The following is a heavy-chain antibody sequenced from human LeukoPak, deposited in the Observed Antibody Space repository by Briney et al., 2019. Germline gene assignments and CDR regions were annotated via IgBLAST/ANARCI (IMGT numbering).Heavy chain of an antibody. CDR3: ARGRAAAGTSAAGWFDP. D-gene: IGHD6-13*01. CDR2: ISAYNGNT. J-gene: IGHJ5*02. Sequence: GASVKVSCKASGGTFSSYAISWVRQAPGQGLEWMGWISAYNGNTNYAQKLQGRVTMTTDTSTSTAYMELRSLRSDDTAVYYCARGRAAAGTSAAGWFDPWGQGTLVTVSS. CDR1: GGTFSSYA. V-gene: IGHV1-18*01.